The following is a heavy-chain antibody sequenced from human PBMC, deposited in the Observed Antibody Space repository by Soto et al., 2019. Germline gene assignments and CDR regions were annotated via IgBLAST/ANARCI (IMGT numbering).Heavy chain of an antibody. J-gene: IGHJ4*02. Sequence: GASVKVSCKASGYTFTSYAMHWVRQAPGQRLEWMGWINAGNGNTKYSQKFQGRVTITRDTSASTAYMELSSLRSEDTAVYYCARDERNSWSPDGDYFDYWGQGTLVTVSS. CDR1: GYTFTSYA. CDR2: INAGNGNT. V-gene: IGHV1-3*01. CDR3: ARDERNSWSPDGDYFDY. D-gene: IGHD6-13*01.